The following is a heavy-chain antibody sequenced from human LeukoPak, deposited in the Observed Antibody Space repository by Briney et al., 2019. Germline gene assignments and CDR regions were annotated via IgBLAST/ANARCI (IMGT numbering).Heavy chain of an antibody. CDR1: GFTFGDYP. J-gene: IGHJ5*02. Sequence: PGGSLRLSCAASGFTFGDYPMHWIRQTPGQGLEWVSLISPDGGRPFQADSVRGRFTISRDNSKNSLYLQMNSLRSEDTALYYCAEDMGGSGRNWASNWFDPWGQGTLVTVSS. D-gene: IGHD1-26*01. CDR2: ISPDGGRP. V-gene: IGHV3-43*02. CDR3: AEDMGGSGRNWASNWFDP.